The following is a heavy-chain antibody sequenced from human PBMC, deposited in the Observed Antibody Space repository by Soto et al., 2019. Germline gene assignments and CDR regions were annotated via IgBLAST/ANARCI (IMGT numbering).Heavy chain of an antibody. J-gene: IGHJ4*02. Sequence: EVQLVESGGGLAKPGGSLSLSCAASGFTFSTYIMNWVRQAPGKGLEWVSSVSSSSTYIYYAASVKGRFTIPRDNAKYSLYLQMNSLRAEDTAVYYCARGGYCSSTSCPLLAFDYWGQGTLVTVSS. CDR1: GFTFSTYI. CDR3: ARGGYCSSTSCPLLAFDY. V-gene: IGHV3-21*01. CDR2: VSSSSTYI. D-gene: IGHD2-2*01.